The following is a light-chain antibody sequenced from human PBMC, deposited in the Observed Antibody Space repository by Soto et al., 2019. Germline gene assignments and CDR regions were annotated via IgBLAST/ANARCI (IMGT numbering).Light chain of an antibody. CDR1: QSVSSSY. CDR3: QQYGSSIT. V-gene: IGKV3-20*01. Sequence: DIVLTQSPVTLSLYPGERATLSCRASQSVSSSYLAWYQQKPGQAPRLLIYGASSRATGIPDRFSGSGSGTDFTLTINRLEPEDFAVYYCQQYGSSITFGQGTRLEIK. CDR2: GAS. J-gene: IGKJ5*01.